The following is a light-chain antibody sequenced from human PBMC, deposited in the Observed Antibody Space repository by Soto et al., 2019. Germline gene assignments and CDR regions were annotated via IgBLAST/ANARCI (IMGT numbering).Light chain of an antibody. V-gene: IGKV1-5*03. CDR3: QQYNNWYT. CDR1: QNINSW. CDR2: KAS. Sequence: DIQMTQSPSILSASVGDRVTITCRASQNINSWLAWYQQKPGKAPKLLIYKASSLESGVPSRFSGNGSGTEFTLTISSLQPHDFATYYCQQYNNWYTFGQGTKLEIK. J-gene: IGKJ2*01.